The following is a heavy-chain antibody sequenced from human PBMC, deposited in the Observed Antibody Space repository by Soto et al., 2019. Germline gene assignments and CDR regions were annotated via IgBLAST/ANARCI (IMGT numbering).Heavy chain of an antibody. CDR1: GGTFSRYA. CDR2: IIPIFGTA. J-gene: IGHJ6*02. Sequence: QVQLVQSGAEVKKPGSSVKVSCKASGGTFSRYAISWVRQAPGQGLEWMGGIIPIFGTANYAQKFQGRVTITADESTSTAYMELSSLRSEDTAVYYCARDSYGPTPDYYYGMDVWGQGTTVTVSS. V-gene: IGHV1-69*01. D-gene: IGHD5-18*01. CDR3: ARDSYGPTPDYYYGMDV.